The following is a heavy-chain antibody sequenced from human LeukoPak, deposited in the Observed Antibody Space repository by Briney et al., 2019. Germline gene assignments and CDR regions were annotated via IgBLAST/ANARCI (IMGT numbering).Heavy chain of an antibody. V-gene: IGHV3-9*01. D-gene: IGHD6-13*01. CDR1: GFTFDDYA. Sequence: PGGSLRLSCAASGFTFDDYAMHWVRQAPGKGLEWVSGISWNSGSIGYADSVKGRFTISRDNAKNSLYLQMNSLRAEDTALYYCATHSSLDYWGQGTLVTVSS. CDR2: ISWNSGSI. CDR3: ATHSSLDY. J-gene: IGHJ4*02.